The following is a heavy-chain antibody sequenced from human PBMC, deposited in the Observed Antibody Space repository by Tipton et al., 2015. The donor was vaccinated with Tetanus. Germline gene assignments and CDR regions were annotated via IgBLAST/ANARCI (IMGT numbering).Heavy chain of an antibody. D-gene: IGHD6-6*01. CDR3: LPYSSSPGDY. J-gene: IGHJ4*02. Sequence: SLRLSCEASGFTFGRFGMHWVRQAPGKGLEWVAVISYDGSNKYYAHSVKGRFTISRDNSKNTLYLQMNSLTDEDTAVYYCLPYSSSPGDYWGQGTLVTVSS. CDR2: ISYDGSNK. CDR1: GFTFGRFG. V-gene: IGHV3-30*03.